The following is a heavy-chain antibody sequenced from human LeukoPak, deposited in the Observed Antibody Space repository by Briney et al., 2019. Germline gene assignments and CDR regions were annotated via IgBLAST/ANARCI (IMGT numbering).Heavy chain of an antibody. Sequence: PSETLSLTCTVSGGSFNSYYWNWIRQPPGKGLEWIGFIYYSGSTNYNPSLRSRVTISVDTSKNQFSLKLTSVTAADTAVFYCARVRCSGGSSYSDYWGQGTLVTVSS. CDR2: IYYSGST. J-gene: IGHJ4*02. CDR3: ARVRCSGGSSYSDY. CDR1: GGSFNSYY. V-gene: IGHV4-59*01. D-gene: IGHD2-15*01.